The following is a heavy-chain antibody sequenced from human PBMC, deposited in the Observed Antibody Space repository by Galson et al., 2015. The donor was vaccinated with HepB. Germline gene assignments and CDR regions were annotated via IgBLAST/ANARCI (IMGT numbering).Heavy chain of an antibody. Sequence: SLRLSCAASGFTLSSYAMSWVRQAPGKGLEWVAAISGNGGETNYADSVKGRFTISRDNSKSMLYLQMNSLRAEDTAVYYCAGGAPAAGYLFWYFDLWGRGTLVTVSS. D-gene: IGHD2-2*01. V-gene: IGHV3-23*01. CDR2: ISGNGGET. J-gene: IGHJ2*01. CDR1: GFTLSSYA. CDR3: AGGAPAAGYLFWYFDL.